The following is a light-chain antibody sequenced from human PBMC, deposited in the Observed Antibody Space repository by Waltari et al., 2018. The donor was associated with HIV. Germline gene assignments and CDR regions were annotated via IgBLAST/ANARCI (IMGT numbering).Light chain of an antibody. CDR1: QSVSSD. V-gene: IGKV3-15*01. Sequence: EIVMTQSAATLFVSPGDRATLSCRASQSVSSDLAWYQQKAGQAHRLRIYGASTRATGIPARVSGSGSGTEFTLTISSLQSEDFAVYYCQQYTNWPPLTFGGGTKVEIK. J-gene: IGKJ4*01. CDR3: QQYTNWPPLT. CDR2: GAS.